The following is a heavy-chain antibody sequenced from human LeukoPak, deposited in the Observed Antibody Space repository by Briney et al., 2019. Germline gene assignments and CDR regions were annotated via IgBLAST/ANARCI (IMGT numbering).Heavy chain of an antibody. V-gene: IGHV1-2*02. CDR1: GYTFTGYY. D-gene: IGHD3-22*01. Sequence: EASVKVSCKASGYTFTGYYMHWVRQAPGQGLEWMGWINPNSGGTNYAQKFQGRVTMTRDTSISTAYMELSRLRSDDTAVYYCARDGYYDSSGYYYWGQGTLVTVSS. CDR3: ARDGYYDSSGYYY. J-gene: IGHJ4*02. CDR2: INPNSGGT.